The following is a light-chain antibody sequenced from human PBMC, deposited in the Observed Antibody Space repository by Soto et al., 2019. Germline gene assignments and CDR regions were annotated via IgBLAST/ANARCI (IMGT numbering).Light chain of an antibody. CDR2: DNS. V-gene: IGLV1-40*01. J-gene: IGLJ3*02. CDR3: QSYDSSLSGWV. CDR1: SSNIGAGYD. Sequence: QSVLTQPPSVSGAPGQRVTISCTGSSSNIGAGYDIHWYQQLPGTAPKLLIYDNSNRPSGVPDRFSGSKSGTSASLAITGLQADDEADYYCQSYDSSLSGWVFGGGTKLTVL.